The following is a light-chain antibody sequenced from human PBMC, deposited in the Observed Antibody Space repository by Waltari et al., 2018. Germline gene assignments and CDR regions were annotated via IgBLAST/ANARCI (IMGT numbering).Light chain of an antibody. J-gene: IGKJ1*01. Sequence: EIVLTQSPGTLSLSQGERATLPCRASQSISKYLAWDQQKPGQAPRLLIYHASSRAAGIPDRFSGSGSGTDCSLSISRLEPEDFAVYYCQHYESLPVTFGQGTKVEIK. V-gene: IGKV3-20*01. CDR1: QSISKY. CDR2: HAS. CDR3: QHYESLPVT.